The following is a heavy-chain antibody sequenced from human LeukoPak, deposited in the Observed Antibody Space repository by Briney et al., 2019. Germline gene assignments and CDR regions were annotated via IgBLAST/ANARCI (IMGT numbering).Heavy chain of an antibody. V-gene: IGHV4-59*01. CDR2: IYYSGST. Sequence: SETLSLTCTVSGGSISSYYWSWIRQPPGKGLEWIGYIYYSGSTNYNPSLKSRVTISVDTSKNQFSLKLSSVTAADTAVYYCARDSSGWGLEMDYWGQGTLVTVSS. J-gene: IGHJ4*02. CDR3: ARDSSGWGLEMDY. CDR1: GGSISSYY. D-gene: IGHD6-19*01.